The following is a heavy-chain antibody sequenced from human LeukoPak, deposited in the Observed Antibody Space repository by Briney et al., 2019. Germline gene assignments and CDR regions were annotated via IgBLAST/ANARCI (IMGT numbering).Heavy chain of an antibody. CDR2: INWNGGST. CDR3: AREGAYSSGWYGFDY. V-gene: IGHV3-20*04. Sequence: GGSLRLSCAASGFTFDDYGMSWVRQAPGKGLEWVSGINWNGGSTGYADSVKGRFTISRDNAKNSLYLQMSSLRAEDTALYYCAREGAYSSGWYGFDYWGQGTLVAVSS. J-gene: IGHJ4*02. D-gene: IGHD6-19*01. CDR1: GFTFDDYG.